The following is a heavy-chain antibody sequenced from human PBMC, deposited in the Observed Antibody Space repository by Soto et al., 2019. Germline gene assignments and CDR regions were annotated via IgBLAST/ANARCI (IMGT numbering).Heavy chain of an antibody. J-gene: IGHJ4*02. V-gene: IGHV3-30-3*01. CDR2: ISYDGSNK. Sequence: GGSLRLSCAASGFTFSSYAMHWVRQAPGKGLEWVAVISYDGSNKYYADSVKGRFTISRDNSKNTLYLQMNSLRAEDTAVYYCASAYYDYVWNYFDYWGQGTLVTVSS. D-gene: IGHD3-16*01. CDR3: ASAYYDYVWNYFDY. CDR1: GFTFSSYA.